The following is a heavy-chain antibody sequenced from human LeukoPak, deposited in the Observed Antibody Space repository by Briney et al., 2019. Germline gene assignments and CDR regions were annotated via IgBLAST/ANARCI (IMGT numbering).Heavy chain of an antibody. J-gene: IGHJ4*02. CDR1: GFTFSSYA. CDR3: AKGEDYYNSSGYYLSS. V-gene: IGHV3-23*01. Sequence: GGSLRLSCAASGFTFSSYAMSWVRQAPGQGLEWVSAISGSGGSTYYADSVKGRFTISRDNSKNTLYLQMNSLRAEDTAVYYCAKGEDYYNSSGYYLSSWGQGTLVTVSS. D-gene: IGHD3-22*01. CDR2: ISGSGGST.